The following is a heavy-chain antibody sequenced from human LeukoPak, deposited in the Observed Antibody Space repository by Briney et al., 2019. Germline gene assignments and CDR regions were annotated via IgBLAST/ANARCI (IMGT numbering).Heavy chain of an antibody. D-gene: IGHD6-6*01. CDR2: MNPNSGNT. CDR3: ARGDSSSSSLNY. CDR1: GYTFTSYD. J-gene: IGHJ4*02. Sequence: ASVKVSCKASGYTFTSYDINWVRQATGQGLEWMGRMNPNSGNTGYAQKFQGRVTMTRNTSISTAYMELSSLRSEDTAVYYCARGDSSSSSLNYWGQGTLVTVSS. V-gene: IGHV1-8*01.